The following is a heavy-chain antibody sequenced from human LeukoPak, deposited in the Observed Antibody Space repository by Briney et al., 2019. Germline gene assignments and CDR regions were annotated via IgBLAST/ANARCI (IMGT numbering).Heavy chain of an antibody. CDR3: ARRYSNYFFDY. CDR2: IYHSGST. Sequence: SETLSLTCAVSGYSITSGYYWAWSRQPPGKGLEWIGNIYHSGSTYYNPSLKRRVTVSVDTSKNQFSLKLSSVTAADTAVYYCARRYSNYFFDYWGQGTLVTVSS. V-gene: IGHV4-38-2*01. CDR1: GYSITSGYY. D-gene: IGHD4-11*01. J-gene: IGHJ4*02.